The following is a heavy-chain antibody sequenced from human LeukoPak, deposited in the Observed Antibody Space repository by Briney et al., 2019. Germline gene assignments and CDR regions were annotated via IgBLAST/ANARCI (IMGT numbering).Heavy chain of an antibody. Sequence: SETLSLTCTVSGGSISSYYWSWIRQPPEKGLEWIGYIYYSGSTNYNPSLKSRVTISVDTSKNQFSLKLSSVTAADTAVYYCARDHNSGMDVWGQGTTVTVSS. V-gene: IGHV4-59*01. CDR3: ARDHNSGMDV. J-gene: IGHJ6*02. CDR1: GGSISSYY. CDR2: IYYSGST.